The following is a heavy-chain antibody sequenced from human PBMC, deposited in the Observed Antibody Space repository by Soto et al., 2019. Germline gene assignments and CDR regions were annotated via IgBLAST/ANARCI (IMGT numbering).Heavy chain of an antibody. V-gene: IGHV3-23*01. D-gene: IGHD2-2*02. J-gene: IGHJ6*02. CDR3: AKDRVPAAIPNYYYYGMDV. CDR1: GLTFSSYA. Sequence: GGSLRLSCAASGLTFSSYAMIWVGQAPGKGLEWVSAISGSGGSTYYADSVKGRFTISRDNSKNTLYLQMNSLRAEDTAVYYCAKDRVPAAIPNYYYYGMDVWGQGTTVTVS. CDR2: ISGSGGST.